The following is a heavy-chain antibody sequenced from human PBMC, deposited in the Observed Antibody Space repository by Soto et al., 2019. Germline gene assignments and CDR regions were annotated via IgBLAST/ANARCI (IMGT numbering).Heavy chain of an antibody. CDR2: IIPIFGTA. V-gene: IGHV1-69*06. Sequence: QVQLVQSGAEVKKPGSSVKVSCKASGGTFSSYAISWVRQAPGQGLEWMGGIIPIFGTANYAQKFQGRVTITADKSASTAYMELSSLRSEDTAVYYCASPGRAVTAMVPAEYFQHWGQGTLVTVSS. J-gene: IGHJ1*01. D-gene: IGHD5-18*01. CDR1: GGTFSSYA. CDR3: ASPGRAVTAMVPAEYFQH.